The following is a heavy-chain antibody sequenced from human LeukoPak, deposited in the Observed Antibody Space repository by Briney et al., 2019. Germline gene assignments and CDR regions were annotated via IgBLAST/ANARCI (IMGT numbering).Heavy chain of an antibody. CDR3: AREVTGTSGSFDY. CDR2: IYYTGTT. V-gene: IGHV4-59*02. J-gene: IGHJ4*02. D-gene: IGHD6-19*01. Sequence: SETLSLTCTVSGGSVRSYYWTCMRQPPGKELEWLGYIYYTGTTNYNPSLKSRLTISVDTSKDHFSLKLSSVTAADTAVYYCAREVTGTSGSFDYWGQGALVTVSP. CDR1: GGSVRSYY.